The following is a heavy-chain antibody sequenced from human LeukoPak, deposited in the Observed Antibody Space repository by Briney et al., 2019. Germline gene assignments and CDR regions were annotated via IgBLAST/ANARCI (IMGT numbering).Heavy chain of an antibody. CDR3: ARALGRARILYYMDV. CDR2: IWYDGSNK. J-gene: IGHJ6*03. Sequence: GGSLRLSCAASGFTFSSYGMHWVRQAPGKGLEWVAVIWYDGSNKYYADSVKGRFTISRDNSKNTLYLQMNSLRAEDTAVYYCARALGRARILYYMDVWGKGTTVTVSS. D-gene: IGHD2-15*01. CDR1: GFTFSSYG. V-gene: IGHV3-33*01.